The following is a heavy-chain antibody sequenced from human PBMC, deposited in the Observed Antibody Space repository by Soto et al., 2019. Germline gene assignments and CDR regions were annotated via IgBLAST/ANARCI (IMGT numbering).Heavy chain of an antibody. CDR1: GHSISSSNYY. Sequence: PSETLSLTCTVSGHSISSSNYYWGWIRQPPGKGLEWIGSIFYSGFTYDNPSLKSRVTMSVDRSKNQFSLRLSSVTAADTGVYYCVRGSGSGSYYYYYGMDVWGQGTTVTVSS. V-gene: IGHV4-39*01. J-gene: IGHJ6*02. CDR2: IFYSGFT. D-gene: IGHD3-10*01. CDR3: VRGSGSGSYYYYYGMDV.